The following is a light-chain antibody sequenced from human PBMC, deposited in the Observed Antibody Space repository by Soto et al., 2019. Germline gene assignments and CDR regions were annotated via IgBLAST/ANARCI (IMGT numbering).Light chain of an antibody. Sequence: QSALTQPASVSGSPGQSITISCTGTSSDDGSYNLVSWYQQYPGKAPKLMIYEDDERPSGVSNRFSGSKSGNTASLTISWLQAEDEADYYCYSYAGRSTSVFGGGTKVTVL. V-gene: IGLV2-23*01. CDR1: SSDDGSYNL. CDR3: YSYAGRSTSV. CDR2: EDD. J-gene: IGLJ2*01.